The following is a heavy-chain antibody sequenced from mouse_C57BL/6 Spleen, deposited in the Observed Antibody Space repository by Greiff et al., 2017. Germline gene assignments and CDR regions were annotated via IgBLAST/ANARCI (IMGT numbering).Heavy chain of an antibody. D-gene: IGHD3-2*02. CDR3: ASMGQLMYYFDY. CDR2: IYPRSGNT. J-gene: IGHJ2*01. CDR1: GYTFTSSG. Sequence: VQLQQSGAELARPGASVKLSCKASGYTFTSSGISWVKQRTGQGLEWIGEIYPRSGNTYYNEKFKGKATLTADKSSSTAYMELRSLTSVDSAVYFCASMGQLMYYFDYWGQGTTLTVSS. V-gene: IGHV1-81*01.